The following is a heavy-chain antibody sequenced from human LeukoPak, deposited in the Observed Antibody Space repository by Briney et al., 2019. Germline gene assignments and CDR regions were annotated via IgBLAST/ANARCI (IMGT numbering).Heavy chain of an antibody. V-gene: IGHV3-33*01. CDR2: IWYDGSNK. J-gene: IGHJ4*02. Sequence: GGSLRLSCAASGFTFSSYGMHWFRQAPGKGLEWVAVIWYDGSNKYYADSVKGRFTISRDNSKNTLYLQVNSLRAEDTAVYYCARFNYDILTGSHGVFDYWGQGTLVTVSS. CDR1: GFTFSSYG. CDR3: ARFNYDILTGSHGVFDY. D-gene: IGHD3-9*01.